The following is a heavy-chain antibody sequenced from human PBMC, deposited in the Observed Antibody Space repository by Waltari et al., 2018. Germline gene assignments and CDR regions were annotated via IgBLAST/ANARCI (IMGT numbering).Heavy chain of an antibody. CDR3: ARGGLDYAFDY. D-gene: IGHD4-17*01. Sequence: QLQLQESGSGLVKPSQTLSLTCAVSGGSISSGGYSWSWIRKPPGKGLELIGYIYHSGSTYCNPSLKSRVTISVDRSKNQFSLKLSSVTAADTAVYYCARGGLDYAFDYWGQGTLVTVSS. V-gene: IGHV4-30-2*01. CDR1: GGSISSGGYS. J-gene: IGHJ4*02. CDR2: IYHSGST.